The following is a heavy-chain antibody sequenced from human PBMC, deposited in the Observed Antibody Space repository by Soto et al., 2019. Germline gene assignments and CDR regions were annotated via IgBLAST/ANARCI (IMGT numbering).Heavy chain of an antibody. CDR2: ISANNGNT. CDR1: GYSFTSYG. J-gene: IGHJ4*01. CDR3: ARDRRRYALDY. V-gene: IGHV1-18*01. D-gene: IGHD5-18*01. Sequence: QVQLVQSGAEVKKPGASVKVSCKASGYSFTSYGISWVRQAPGQGLEWMGWISANNGNTNYAQGRVTMTTDTSTSTAYMELRSLRSDDSAVYYCARDRRRYALDYWRQGTLVTVSS.